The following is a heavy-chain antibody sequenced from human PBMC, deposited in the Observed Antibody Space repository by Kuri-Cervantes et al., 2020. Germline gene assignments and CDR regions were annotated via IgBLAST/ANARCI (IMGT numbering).Heavy chain of an antibody. CDR1: GYTLSDFS. Sequence: PSVKVSCKVSGYTLSDFSMHWVRQAPGKGLEWMGSFDPEHGETSYTQSFQGRLTMAEDTFTATGYVELSSLRFEDTAVYYCATAPRDYDASGYTSYWGQGTLVTVSS. CDR3: ATAPRDYDASGYTSY. J-gene: IGHJ4*02. V-gene: IGHV1-24*01. D-gene: IGHD3-22*01. CDR2: FDPEHGET.